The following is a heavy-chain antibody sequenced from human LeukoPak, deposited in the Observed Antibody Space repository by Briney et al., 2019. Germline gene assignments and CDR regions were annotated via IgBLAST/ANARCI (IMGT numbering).Heavy chain of an antibody. CDR2: IYPGDSDT. Sequence: GESLKISCKGSGYRFTSYCIAWVRQMTAKGMEWMGIIYPGDSDTRYSPSFQGQVTVSVDKSISTAYLQWSSLRASDTGMYYCARDRASGGNSLDAFDIWGLGTMVTVSS. CDR3: ARDRASGGNSLDAFDI. D-gene: IGHD4-23*01. J-gene: IGHJ3*02. CDR1: GYRFTSYC. V-gene: IGHV5-51*01.